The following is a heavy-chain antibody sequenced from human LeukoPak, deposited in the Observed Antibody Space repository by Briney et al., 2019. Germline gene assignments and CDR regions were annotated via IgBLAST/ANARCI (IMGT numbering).Heavy chain of an antibody. J-gene: IGHJ1*01. CDR1: GFTFSSYW. V-gene: IGHV3-64*01. CDR3: ARVDSGSACAS. CDR2: ISKNGRNT. Sequence: GGSLRLSCAASGFTFSSYWMHWVRQAPGKGLEFVSAISKNGRNTYYGNSMKGRFTISRDISKNTLYLQMGSLRPEDMAVYYCARVDSGSACASWGQGILVTVSS. D-gene: IGHD6-19*01.